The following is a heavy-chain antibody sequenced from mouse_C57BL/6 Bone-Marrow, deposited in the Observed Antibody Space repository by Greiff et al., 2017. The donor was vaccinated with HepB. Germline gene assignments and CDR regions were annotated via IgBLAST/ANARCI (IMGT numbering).Heavy chain of an antibody. V-gene: IGHV1-53*01. Sequence: VQLQQPGTELVKPGASVKLSCKASGYTFTSYWMHWVKQRPGQGLEWIGNINPSNGGTNYNEKFKSKATLTVDKSSSTAYMQLSSLTSEDSAVYYCARVLGAYYYGSSYFDYWGQGTTLTVSS. J-gene: IGHJ2*01. CDR3: ARVLGAYYYGSSYFDY. CDR2: INPSNGGT. D-gene: IGHD1-1*01. CDR1: GYTFTSYW.